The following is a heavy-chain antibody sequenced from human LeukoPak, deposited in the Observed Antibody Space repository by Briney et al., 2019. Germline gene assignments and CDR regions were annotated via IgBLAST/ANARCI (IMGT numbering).Heavy chain of an antibody. CDR3: SRGGFYGSGVDAFDI. CDR2: INPNSGGT. CDR1: GYTFTGYY. D-gene: IGHD3-10*01. Sequence: ASVKVSCKASGYTFTGYYMHWVRQAPGQGLEWMGWINPNSGGTNYAQKFQGRVTMTRDTSISTAYMELSRLRSDDTAVYYCSRGGFYGSGVDAFDIWGQGTMVTVSS. V-gene: IGHV1-2*02. J-gene: IGHJ3*02.